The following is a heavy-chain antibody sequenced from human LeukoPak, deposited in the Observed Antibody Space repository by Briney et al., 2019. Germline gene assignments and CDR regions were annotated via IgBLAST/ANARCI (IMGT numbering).Heavy chain of an antibody. CDR2: IKEDGSVK. J-gene: IGHJ4*02. D-gene: IGHD3-10*01. CDR3: ARALLWFGEG. V-gene: IGHV3-7*02. Sequence: GGSLRLSCAASGFTFSGSWMTWVRQASGGGLEWVANIKEDGSVKNYVDSVKGRFTISRDNAKNSLYLQMNSLRAEDTAVYYCARALLWFGEGRGQGTLVTVSS. CDR1: GFTFSGSW.